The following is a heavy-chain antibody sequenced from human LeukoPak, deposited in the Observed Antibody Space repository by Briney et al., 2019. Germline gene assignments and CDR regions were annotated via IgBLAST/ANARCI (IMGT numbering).Heavy chain of an antibody. CDR3: ARGGLVRGSINSFIAFDV. CDR2: TYYRSKRYY. D-gene: IGHD3-10*01. J-gene: IGHJ3*01. Sequence: SQTLSLTCAISGDSVSRTDGGWNWIRQSPSRGLEWLGRTYYRSKRYYDDALSVESRISIKPDTSKNQLTLQLNSVTPEDTALYFCARGGLVRGSINSFIAFDVWGQGIMVTVSS. CDR1: GDSVSRTDGG. V-gene: IGHV6-1*01.